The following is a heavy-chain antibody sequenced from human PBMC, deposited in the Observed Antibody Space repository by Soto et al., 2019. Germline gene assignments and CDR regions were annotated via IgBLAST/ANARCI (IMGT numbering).Heavy chain of an antibody. CDR3: ARVVGATYRRYYYGMDV. D-gene: IGHD1-26*01. V-gene: IGHV1-69*12. Sequence: QVQLVQSGAEVKKPGSSVKVSCKASGGTFSSYAISWVRQAPGQGLEWMGGIIPIFGTANYAQKFQGRVTITADESTSTAYMELSSLRSEDTAVYYCARVVGATYRRYYYGMDVWGQGTTVTVS. CDR1: GGTFSSYA. CDR2: IIPIFGTA. J-gene: IGHJ6*02.